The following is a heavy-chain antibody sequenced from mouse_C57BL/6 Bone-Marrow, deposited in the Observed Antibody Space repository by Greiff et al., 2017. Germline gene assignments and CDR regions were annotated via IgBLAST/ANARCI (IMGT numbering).Heavy chain of an antibody. Sequence: VQLQQSGAELVRPGASVKLSCTASGFNIKDDYMHWVKQRPEPGLEWIGWIDPENGDTEYASKFQGKATITAETSSNTAYLQLSSLTSEDTAVYYCTTFFGSSYAGFAYWGQGTLVTVSA. D-gene: IGHD1-1*01. V-gene: IGHV14-4*01. CDR1: GFNIKDDY. J-gene: IGHJ3*01. CDR3: TTFFGSSYAGFAY. CDR2: IDPENGDT.